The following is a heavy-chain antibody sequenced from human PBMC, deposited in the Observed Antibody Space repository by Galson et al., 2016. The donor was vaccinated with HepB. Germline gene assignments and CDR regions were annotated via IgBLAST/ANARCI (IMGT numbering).Heavy chain of an antibody. D-gene: IGHD3-10*01. V-gene: IGHV1-69*13. CDR1: GGSFPSYT. Sequence: SVKVSCKASGGSFPSYTVSWVRQAPGQGLEWMGGIMSLFGTTTYAREFQGRITTSADESMSTVYMESSGLASEDTAVYFCANAPERGDWFDSWGSGTVVTVSS. CDR2: IMSLFGTT. CDR3: ANAPERGDWFDS. J-gene: IGHJ5*01.